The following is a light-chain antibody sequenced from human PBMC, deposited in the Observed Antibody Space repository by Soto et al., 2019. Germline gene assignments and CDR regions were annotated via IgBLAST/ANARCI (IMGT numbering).Light chain of an antibody. V-gene: IGKV3-20*01. CDR2: GAS. J-gene: IGKJ5*01. Sequence: EIVLTQSPGTLSLSPGERATLSCRSSQSVSSSYLAWYQQKPGQAPRLLIYGASSRATGIPDRFSGSGSGTDFTLTIGRLEPGDFAVYYCQQYSSSPPITFGQGTRLEIK. CDR1: QSVSSSY. CDR3: QQYSSSPPIT.